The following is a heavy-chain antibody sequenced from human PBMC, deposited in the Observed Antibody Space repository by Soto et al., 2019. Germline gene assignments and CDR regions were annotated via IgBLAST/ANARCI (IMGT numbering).Heavy chain of an antibody. CDR3: ARENSVQAWLHHFDH. CDR2: ISDDGASI. D-gene: IGHD5-18*01. CDR1: GFSFSSFA. J-gene: IGHJ4*02. V-gene: IGHV3-48*03. Sequence: LRLSCEASGFSFSSFAMNWVRQAPGRGLEWVSYISDDGASIYYADSLKGRFTISRDNAKNSLSLQMNNLRAEDTAVYYCARENSVQAWLHHFDHWGLGTLVTVSS.